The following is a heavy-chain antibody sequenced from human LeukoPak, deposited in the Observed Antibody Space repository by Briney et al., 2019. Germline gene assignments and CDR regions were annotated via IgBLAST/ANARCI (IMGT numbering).Heavy chain of an antibody. CDR2: IYYSGST. D-gene: IGHD6-13*01. CDR1: GGSISSYY. V-gene: IGHV4-30-4*08. Sequence: SETLSLTCTVSGGSISSYYWSWIRQPPGKGLEWIGYIYYSGSTYYNPSLKSRVTISVDTSKNQFSLKLSSVTAADTAVYYCARKYSSSWYGSYWFDPWGQGTLVTVSS. J-gene: IGHJ5*02. CDR3: ARKYSSSWYGSYWFDP.